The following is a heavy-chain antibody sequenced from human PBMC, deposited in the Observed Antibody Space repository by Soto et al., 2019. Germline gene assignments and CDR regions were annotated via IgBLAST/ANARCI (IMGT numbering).Heavy chain of an antibody. CDR1: GFTFSSYA. J-gene: IGHJ4*02. CDR3: ARDRRYYGSGSYYAFDY. V-gene: IGHV3-30-3*01. Sequence: QVHLVESAGGVVQPGRSLRLSCAASGFTFSSYAMHWVRQAPGKGLEWVAVISYDGNNKYYADSVKGRFTISRDNSKNTLYLQMDSLGAEDTAVYYCARDRRYYGSGSYYAFDYWGQGTLVTVSS. D-gene: IGHD3-10*01. CDR2: ISYDGNNK.